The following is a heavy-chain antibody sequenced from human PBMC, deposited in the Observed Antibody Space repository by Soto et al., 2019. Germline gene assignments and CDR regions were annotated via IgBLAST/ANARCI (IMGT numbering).Heavy chain of an antibody. CDR2: ISGSGGST. V-gene: IGHV3-23*01. CDR3: AIANYYDRSVHQQY. J-gene: IGHJ4*02. Sequence: GGSLRLSCAASGFTFSSYAMSWFRQAPGKGLEWVSAISGSGGSTYYADSVKGRFTISRDNSKNTLYLQMNSLRAEDTAVYYCAIANYYDRSVHQQYSCQGILVTLFS. CDR1: GFTFSSYA. D-gene: IGHD3-22*01.